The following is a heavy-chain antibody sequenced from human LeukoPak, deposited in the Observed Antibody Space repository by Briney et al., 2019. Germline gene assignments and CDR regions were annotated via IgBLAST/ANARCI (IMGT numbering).Heavy chain of an antibody. J-gene: IGHJ4*02. V-gene: IGHV3-74*01. CDR3: AKGARGWYGLAFDY. D-gene: IGHD6-19*01. CDR1: GFTFSSYW. Sequence: GGSLRLSCAASGFTFSSYWMHWVRQAPGRGLVWVSRINTDGSSTSYADSVKGRFTISRDNSKNTLDLQMNSLRAEDTAVYYCAKGARGWYGLAFDYWGQGTLVTVSS. CDR2: INTDGSST.